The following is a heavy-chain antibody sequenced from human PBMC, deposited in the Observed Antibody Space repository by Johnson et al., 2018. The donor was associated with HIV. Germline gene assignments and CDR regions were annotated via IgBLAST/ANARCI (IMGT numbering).Heavy chain of an antibody. CDR3: ARDGSSSSWNAFDI. Sequence: VQLVESGGGLVQPGRSLRLSCAASGFTFDDYAMHWVRQAPGKGLEWVSGISWNSGSIGYADSVKGRFTISRDNAKNSLYLQMNSLRAEDTALYYCARDGSSSSWNAFDIWGQGTMVTVSS. J-gene: IGHJ3*02. D-gene: IGHD6-6*01. CDR1: GFTFDDYA. CDR2: ISWNSGSI. V-gene: IGHV3-9*01.